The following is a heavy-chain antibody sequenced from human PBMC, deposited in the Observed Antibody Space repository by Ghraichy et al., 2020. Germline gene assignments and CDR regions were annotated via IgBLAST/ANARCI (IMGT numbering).Heavy chain of an antibody. J-gene: IGHJ4*02. Sequence: LSLTCAASGFTFSSYAMSWVRQAPGKGLEWVSAISGSGGSTYYADSVTGRFTISRDNSKNTLYLQMNSLRAEDTAVYYCANAAGGIVGATLYFDYWGQGTLVTVSS. D-gene: IGHD1-26*01. CDR1: GFTFSSYA. CDR3: ANAAGGIVGATLYFDY. CDR2: ISGSGGST. V-gene: IGHV3-23*01.